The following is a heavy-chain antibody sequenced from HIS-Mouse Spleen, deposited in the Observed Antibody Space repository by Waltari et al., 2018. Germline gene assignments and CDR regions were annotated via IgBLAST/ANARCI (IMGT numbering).Heavy chain of an antibody. CDR2: ISGSGGRT. J-gene: IGHJ4*02. V-gene: IGHV3-23*01. Sequence: EVQLLESGGGLVQPGGSLRLSCAASGFPFSRSAMSWVLKAPGKGVGWVSAISGSGGRTYYADSVKGRFTISRDNSKNTLYLQMNSLRAEDTAVYYCAKDQWGFDYWGQGTLVNVSS. CDR3: AKDQWGFDY. CDR1: GFPFSRSA. D-gene: IGHD1-26*01.